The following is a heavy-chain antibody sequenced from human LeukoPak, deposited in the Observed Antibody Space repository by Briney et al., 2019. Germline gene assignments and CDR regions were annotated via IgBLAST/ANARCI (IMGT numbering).Heavy chain of an antibody. V-gene: IGHV4-59*01. CDR2: IYYSGST. CDR1: GGSISSYY. CDR3: ARGRVAAAGTGFDY. J-gene: IGHJ4*02. D-gene: IGHD6-13*01. Sequence: PSETLSLTCTVFGGSISSYYWSWIRQPPGKGLEWIGYIYYSGSTNYNPSLKSRVTISVDTSKNQFSLKLSSVTAADTAVYYCARGRVAAAGTGFDYWGQGTLVTVSS.